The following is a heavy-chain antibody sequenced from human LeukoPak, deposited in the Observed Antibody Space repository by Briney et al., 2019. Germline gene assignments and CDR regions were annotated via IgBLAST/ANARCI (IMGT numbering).Heavy chain of an antibody. CDR2: MNPNSGNT. D-gene: IGHD3-3*01. CDR1: GYTFTSYD. Sequence: ASVKVSCKASGYTFTSYDINWVRQATGQGLEWMGWMNPNSGNTGYAQKFQGRVTMTRNTSISTAYMELSSLRSDDTAVYYCARERGYDFWSGSDENWFDPWGQGTLVTVSS. J-gene: IGHJ5*02. CDR3: ARERGYDFWSGSDENWFDP. V-gene: IGHV1-8*01.